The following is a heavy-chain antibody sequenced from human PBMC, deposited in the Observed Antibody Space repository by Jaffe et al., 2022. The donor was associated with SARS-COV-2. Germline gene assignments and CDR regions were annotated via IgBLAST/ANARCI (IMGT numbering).Heavy chain of an antibody. D-gene: IGHD1-26*01. CDR1: GFTFSSYG. CDR3: TKGGWGSHFDS. J-gene: IGHJ4*02. CDR2: ITNSEDT. Sequence: EVQVVESGGGLVQPGGSLRLSCTTSGFTFSSYGMSWVRQAPGKGLEWVSSITNSEDTHYADPVKGRFSISRDNSKNTLYLEMNSLRAEDTAVYYCTKGGWGSHFDSWGQGTLVTVSS. V-gene: IGHV3-23*04.